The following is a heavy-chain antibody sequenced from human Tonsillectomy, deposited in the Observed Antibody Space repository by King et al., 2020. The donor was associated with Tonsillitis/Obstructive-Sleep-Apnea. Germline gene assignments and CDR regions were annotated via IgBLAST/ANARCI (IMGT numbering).Heavy chain of an antibody. Sequence: KLVQSGAEVKKPGSSVKVSCKASGGTFSSNGISWVRQAPGQGLEWMGGIIPIFGTANYAQKFQGRVTITADDSTSTAYMEVSSLISDDTAVYYCARQVRDGYNYGLFDQWGQGTLVTVSS. V-gene: IGHV1-69*01. CDR3: ARQVRDGYNYGLFDQ. D-gene: IGHD5-24*01. J-gene: IGHJ4*02. CDR2: IIPIFGTA. CDR1: GGTFSSNG.